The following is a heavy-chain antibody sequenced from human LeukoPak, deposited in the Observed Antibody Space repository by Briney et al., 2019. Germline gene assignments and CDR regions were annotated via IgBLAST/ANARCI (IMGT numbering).Heavy chain of an antibody. CDR1: GYTFTDYY. CDR2: INPNSGGT. CDR3: ASGPWYSSDWTY. V-gene: IGHV1-2*06. J-gene: IGHJ4*02. Sequence: ASVKVSCKASGYTFTDYYMHWVRQAPGQGLEWMGRINPNSGGTNYAQKFQGRVTLTRDTSITTAYMELSRLRSDDTAVYYCASGPWYSSDWTYWGQGTLVTVSS. D-gene: IGHD6-19*01.